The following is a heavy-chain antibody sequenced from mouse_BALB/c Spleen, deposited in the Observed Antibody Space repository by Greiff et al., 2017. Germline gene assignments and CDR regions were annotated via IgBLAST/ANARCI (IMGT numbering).Heavy chain of an antibody. CDR3: ARSYDYDALYAMDY. D-gene: IGHD2-4*01. Sequence: DVKLQESGPGLVKPSQSMSLTCTVTGYSITSDYAWNWIRQFPGNKLEWMGYISYSGSTSYNPSLKSRISITRDTSKNQFFLQLNSVTTEDTATYYCARSYDYDALYAMDYWGQGTSVTVAS. V-gene: IGHV3-2*02. J-gene: IGHJ4*01. CDR1: GYSITSDYA. CDR2: ISYSGST.